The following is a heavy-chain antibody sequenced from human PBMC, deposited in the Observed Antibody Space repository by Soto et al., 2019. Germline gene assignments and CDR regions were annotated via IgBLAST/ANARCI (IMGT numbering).Heavy chain of an antibody. D-gene: IGHD3-22*01. V-gene: IGHV3-23*01. Sequence: EVQLLESGGGLVQPGGSLRLSCAASGFSFSRYAMNWVRQAPGKGLEWVSSITGSGTGGGSIFYADSVKGRFTISRDNSRNTVYLQMSRLRSDDTAVYYCAKGGGPGEYHDILNRFDPWGQGSLVTVSS. CDR3: AKGGGPGEYHDILNRFDP. CDR2: ITGSGTGGGSI. CDR1: GFSFSRYA. J-gene: IGHJ5*02.